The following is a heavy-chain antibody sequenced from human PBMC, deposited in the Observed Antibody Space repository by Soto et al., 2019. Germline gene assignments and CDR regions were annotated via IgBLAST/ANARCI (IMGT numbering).Heavy chain of an antibody. CDR1: GGSFSGYY. J-gene: IGHJ6*03. CDR3: ARGGGSGYTGSHYYYYMDA. D-gene: IGHD5-12*01. V-gene: IGHV4-34*01. CDR2: INHSGST. Sequence: SETLSLTCAVYGGSFSGYYWSWIRQPPGKGLEWIGEINHSGSTNYNPSLKSRVTISVDTSKNQFSLKLSSVTAADTAVYYCARGGGSGYTGSHYYYYMDAWGKGTTVTVSS.